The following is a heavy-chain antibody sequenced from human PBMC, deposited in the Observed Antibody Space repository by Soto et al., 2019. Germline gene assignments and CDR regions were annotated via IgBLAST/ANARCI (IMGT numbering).Heavy chain of an antibody. CDR1: GFTFSSYA. Sequence: EVQLLESGGGSVQPGGSLRLSCAASGFTFSSYAMHWGRRPPGKGLEWVSSISGSGGTAYYSDSVEGRFSISRDSLVNTLYLQMNSRRAEDTAVYYCAKGRGQNWNFDYWGQGTLVTVSP. J-gene: IGHJ4*02. V-gene: IGHV3-23*01. CDR2: ISGSGGTA. D-gene: IGHD1-1*01. CDR3: AKGRGQNWNFDY.